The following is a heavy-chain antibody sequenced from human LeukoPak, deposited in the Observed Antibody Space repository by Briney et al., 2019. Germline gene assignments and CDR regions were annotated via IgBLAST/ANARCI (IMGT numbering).Heavy chain of an antibody. Sequence: SGGSLRLSCAASGFTFSSYWMSWVRQAPGKGLEWVANIKQDGSEKYYVDSVKGRFTISRDNAKNSLYLQMNSLRAEDTAVYYCARDTGGWYLPAVDGYFDYWGQGTLVTVSS. D-gene: IGHD2-2*01. CDR2: IKQDGSEK. J-gene: IGHJ4*02. V-gene: IGHV3-7*01. CDR3: ARDTGGWYLPAVDGYFDY. CDR1: GFTFSSYW.